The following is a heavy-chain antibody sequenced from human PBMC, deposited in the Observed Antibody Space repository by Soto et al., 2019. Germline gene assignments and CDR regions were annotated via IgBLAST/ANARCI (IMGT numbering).Heavy chain of an antibody. V-gene: IGHV3-23*01. J-gene: IGHJ5*02. CDR2: ISGSGGST. D-gene: IGHD3-10*01. Sequence: PGGSLRLSCAASGFTFSSYAMSWVRQAPGKGLEWVSAISGSGGSTYYADSVKGRFTISRDNSKNTLYLQMNSLRAEDTAVYYCARAFYGSGSYSPDWFDPWGQGTLVTVSS. CDR3: ARAFYGSGSYSPDWFDP. CDR1: GFTFSSYA.